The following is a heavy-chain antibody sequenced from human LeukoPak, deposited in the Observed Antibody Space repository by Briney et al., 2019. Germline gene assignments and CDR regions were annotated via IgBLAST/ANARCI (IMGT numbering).Heavy chain of an antibody. V-gene: IGHV3-48*03. Sequence: PGGSLRLSCAASGFTFSSYEMNWVRQAPGKGLEWVSYISSSGSTIYYADSVKGRFTISRDNAKNSLCLQMNSLRAEDTAVYYCARRRVYFDYWGQGTLVTVSS. CDR3: ARRRVYFDY. CDR1: GFTFSSYE. CDR2: ISSSGSTI. J-gene: IGHJ4*02.